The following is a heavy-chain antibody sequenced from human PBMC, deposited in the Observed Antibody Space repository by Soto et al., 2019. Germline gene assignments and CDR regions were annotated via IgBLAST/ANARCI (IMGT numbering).Heavy chain of an antibody. V-gene: IGHV3-33*01. CDR3: ARDNVRYGSGSPPDY. Sequence: GGSLRLSCAASGFTFSSYGMHWVRQAPGKGLEWVAVIWYDGSNKYYADSVKGRFTISRDNSKNTLYLQMNSLRAEDTAVYYCARDNVRYGSGSPPDYWGQGTLVTLSS. CDR2: IWYDGSNK. J-gene: IGHJ4*02. D-gene: IGHD3-10*01. CDR1: GFTFSSYG.